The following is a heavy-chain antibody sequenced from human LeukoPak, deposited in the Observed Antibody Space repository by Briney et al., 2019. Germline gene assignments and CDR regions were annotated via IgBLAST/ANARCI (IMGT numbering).Heavy chain of an antibody. CDR3: ARDPGRDPEAVGPYFDY. CDR2: ISGSGGST. D-gene: IGHD6-19*01. CDR1: GFTFSSYA. V-gene: IGHV3-23*01. Sequence: GGSLRLSCAASGFTFSSYAMSWVRQAPGKGLEWVSAISGSGGSTYYADSVKGWFTISRDNSKNTLYLQMNSLRAEDTAVYYCARDPGRDPEAVGPYFDYWGQGTLVTVSS. J-gene: IGHJ4*02.